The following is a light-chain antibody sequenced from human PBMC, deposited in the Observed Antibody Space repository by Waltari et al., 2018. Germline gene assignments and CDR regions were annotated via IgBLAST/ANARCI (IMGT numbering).Light chain of an antibody. CDR2: GAS. J-gene: IGKJ1*01. CDR3: QQYNNWPPDT. Sequence: EIVMTQSTATLSLSPGERATISCRASQSISSNLDWYQWKPGQAPSLLIYGASSRATGIQARFSGSGSWTDFTLTIRSMQSEDFAVYYCQQYNNWPPDTFGQGTKVDMK. CDR1: QSISSN. V-gene: IGKV3-15*01.